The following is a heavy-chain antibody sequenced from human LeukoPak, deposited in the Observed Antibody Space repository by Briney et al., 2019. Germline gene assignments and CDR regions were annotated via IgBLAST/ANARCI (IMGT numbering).Heavy chain of an antibody. CDR1: GGSFSGYY. CDR3: ARARRITMIVVPGRLDP. V-gene: IGHV4-34*01. Sequence: SETLSLTCAVYGGSFSGYYWSWIRQPPGKGLEWIGEINHSGSTNYNPSLKSRVTISVDTSKNQFSLKLSSVTAADTAVYYCARARRITMIVVPGRLDPWGQGTLVTVSS. CDR2: INHSGST. D-gene: IGHD3-22*01. J-gene: IGHJ5*02.